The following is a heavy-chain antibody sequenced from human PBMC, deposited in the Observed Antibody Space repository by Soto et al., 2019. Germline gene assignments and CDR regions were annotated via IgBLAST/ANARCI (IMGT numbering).Heavy chain of an antibody. J-gene: IGHJ4*02. D-gene: IGHD3-22*01. CDR3: ARSIVVVTSFDY. CDR1: GYTFTSYA. Sequence: QVQLVQSGAEVKKPGASVKVSCKASGYTFTSYAMHWVRQAPGQRLEWMGWINAGNGNTKYSQKFQGRVTITRDTSASKAYMELSSLRYEDTAVYYCARSIVVVTSFDYWGQGTLGTVSS. CDR2: INAGNGNT. V-gene: IGHV1-3*01.